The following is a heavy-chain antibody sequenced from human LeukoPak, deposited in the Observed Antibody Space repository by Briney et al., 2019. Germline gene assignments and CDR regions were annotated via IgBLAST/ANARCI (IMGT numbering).Heavy chain of an antibody. CDR1: GGTFISYA. D-gene: IGHD4-17*01. CDR2: IIPIFGTA. J-gene: IGHJ2*01. CDR3: ARDRRTTVTTGYFDL. V-gene: IGHV1-69*13. Sequence: SVKVSCKASGGTFISYAISWVRQAPGQGLEWMGGIIPIFGTANYAQKFQGRVTITADESTSTAYMELSSLRSEDTAVYYCARDRRTTVTTGYFDLWGRGTLVTVSS.